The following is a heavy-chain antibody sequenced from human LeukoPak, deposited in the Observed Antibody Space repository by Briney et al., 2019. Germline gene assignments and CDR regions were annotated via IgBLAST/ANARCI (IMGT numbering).Heavy chain of an antibody. Sequence: GRSLRLSCAASGFTFSNYGMHWVCQAPGKGMEWVAVISYDGSNKYYADSVKGRFTISRDNSKNTLYLQMNSLRAEDTAVYYCAAVAGTWAFDYWGQGTLVTVSS. V-gene: IGHV3-30*03. D-gene: IGHD6-19*01. J-gene: IGHJ4*02. CDR2: ISYDGSNK. CDR1: GFTFSNYG. CDR3: AAVAGTWAFDY.